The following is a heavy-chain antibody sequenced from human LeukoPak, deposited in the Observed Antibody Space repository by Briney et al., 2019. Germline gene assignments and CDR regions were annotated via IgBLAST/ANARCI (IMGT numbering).Heavy chain of an antibody. CDR3: ASDKDYGDYDY. J-gene: IGHJ4*02. D-gene: IGHD4-17*01. CDR2: ISYDGSNK. V-gene: IGHV3-30-3*01. CDR1: GFTFSSYA. Sequence: PGRSLRLSCAASGFTFSSYAMHWVRQAPGKGLECVAVISYDGSNKYYADSVKGRFTISRDNSKNTLYLQMNSLRAEDTAVYYCASDKDYGDYDYWGQGTLVTVSS.